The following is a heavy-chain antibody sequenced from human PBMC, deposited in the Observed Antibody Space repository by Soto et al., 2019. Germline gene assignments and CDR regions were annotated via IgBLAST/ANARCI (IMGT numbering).Heavy chain of an antibody. Sequence: GRSLRLSCPAAGFRFSGYAMSWVRQTPEKGLEWVSGISGSGAYTYYADSVKGRFTISRDNSKNTLYLQMNSLRADDTAVYYSVVRGGTRKWVDPWGQGTLVTVS. CDR2: ISGSGAYT. CDR3: VVRGGTRKWVDP. J-gene: IGHJ5*02. D-gene: IGHD3-10*01. V-gene: IGHV3-23*01. CDR1: GFRFSGYA.